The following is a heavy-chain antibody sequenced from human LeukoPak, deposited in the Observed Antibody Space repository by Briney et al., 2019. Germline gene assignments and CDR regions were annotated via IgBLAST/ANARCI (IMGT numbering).Heavy chain of an antibody. V-gene: IGHV1-18*01. J-gene: IGHJ5*02. D-gene: IGHD3-10*01. CDR2: ISAYNGNT. Sequence: VASVKVSCKASGYTFTSYGISWVRQAPGQGLEWMGWISAYNGNTNYAQKLQGRVTMTTDTSTSTAYMELRSLRSDDTAVYYCARGRDFNYYGSGSYTIGPWGQGTLVTVSS. CDR1: GYTFTSYG. CDR3: ARGRDFNYYGSGSYTIGP.